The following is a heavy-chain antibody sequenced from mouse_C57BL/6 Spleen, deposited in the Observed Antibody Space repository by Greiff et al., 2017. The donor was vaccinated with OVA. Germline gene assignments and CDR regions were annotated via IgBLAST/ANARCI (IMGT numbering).Heavy chain of an antibody. CDR2: ISSGSSTI. V-gene: IGHV5-17*01. D-gene: IGHD4-1*01. CDR3: VRGTGTTFDY. CDR1: GFTFSDYG. Sequence: EVKLVESGGHLVKPGGSLKLSCAASGFTFSDYGMHWVRQAPEKGLEWVAYISSGSSTIYYTDTVKGRFTISRDNAKNTLFLQMTSLRSEDTAMYYCVRGTGTTFDYRGQGTTRTVSS. J-gene: IGHJ2*01.